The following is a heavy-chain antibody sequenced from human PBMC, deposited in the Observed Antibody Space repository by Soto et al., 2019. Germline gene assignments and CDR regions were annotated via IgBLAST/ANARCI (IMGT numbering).Heavy chain of an antibody. V-gene: IGHV3-23*01. D-gene: IGHD1-26*01. J-gene: IGHJ3*01. Sequence: EVQLLESGGGFAQPGGSLRLSCAASGFSFSTYAMTWVRLAPGKGLEWVSLITDSGSRTSYADSVKGRFTISRDNSKNMVYLEVCNLNAGDTAVYYCAKIYSGPSEDAFDVWGQGTRVIVSS. CDR3: AKIYSGPSEDAFDV. CDR2: ITDSGSRT. CDR1: GFSFSTYA.